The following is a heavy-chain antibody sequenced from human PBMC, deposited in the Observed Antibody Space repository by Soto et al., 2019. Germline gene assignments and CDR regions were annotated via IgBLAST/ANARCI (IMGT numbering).Heavy chain of an antibody. Sequence: EVQLVESGGGLVQPGGSLRLSCAASGFTFSSYWMSWVRQAPGKGLEWVANIKQDGSEKYYVDSVKGRFTISRDNSKNSLYLRMISLSDEESAVYACARDLVGRVLLWFCELFPPFFEYWGQGTLVTV. CDR2: IKQDGSEK. CDR1: GFTFSSYW. D-gene: IGHD3-10*01. CDR3: ARDLVGRVLLWFCELFPPFFEY. J-gene: IGHJ4*02. V-gene: IGHV3-7*05.